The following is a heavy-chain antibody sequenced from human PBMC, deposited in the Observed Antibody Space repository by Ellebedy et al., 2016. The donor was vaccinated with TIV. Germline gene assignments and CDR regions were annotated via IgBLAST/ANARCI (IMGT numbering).Heavy chain of an antibody. D-gene: IGHD1-1*01. Sequence: SETLSLTXTVSGGSVSRYFWSWIRQPAGKGREWIGRIFTSGSFNYNPSLMSRVTMSVVTSKNQISLRLNSVTAADTAVYYCARVHCSITTCDYYYMDVWGKGTTVTVSS. J-gene: IGHJ6*03. V-gene: IGHV4-4*07. CDR2: IFTSGSF. CDR1: GGSVSRYF. CDR3: ARVHCSITTCDYYYMDV.